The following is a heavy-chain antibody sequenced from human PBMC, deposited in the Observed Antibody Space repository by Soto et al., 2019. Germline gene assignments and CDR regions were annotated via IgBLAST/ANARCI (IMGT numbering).Heavy chain of an antibody. CDR1: GFTFSGSA. CDR3: TTLPNYYDSSGPTLDI. V-gene: IGHV3-73*01. D-gene: IGHD3-22*01. J-gene: IGHJ3*02. Sequence: GGSLRLSCAASGFTFSGSAMHWVRQASGKGLEWVGRIRSKANSYATAYAASVKGRFTISRDDSKNTAYLQMNSLKTEDTAVYYCTTLPNYYDSSGPTLDIWGQGTMVT. CDR2: IRSKANSYAT.